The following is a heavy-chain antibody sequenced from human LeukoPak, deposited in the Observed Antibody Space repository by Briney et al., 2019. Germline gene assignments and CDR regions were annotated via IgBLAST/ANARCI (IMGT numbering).Heavy chain of an antibody. Sequence: GGSLRLSCAASGFTFDDYAMHWVRQAPGKGLEWVSGISWNSGSIGYADSVKGRFTISRDNAKNSLYLQMNSLRAEDTALYYCAKDSCGGDCYMGNWFDPWGQRTLVTVSS. V-gene: IGHV3-9*01. CDR3: AKDSCGGDCYMGNWFDP. CDR1: GFTFDDYA. CDR2: ISWNSGSI. D-gene: IGHD2-21*02. J-gene: IGHJ5*02.